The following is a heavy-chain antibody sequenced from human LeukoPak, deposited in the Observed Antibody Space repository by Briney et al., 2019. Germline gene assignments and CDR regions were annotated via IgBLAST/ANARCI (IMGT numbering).Heavy chain of an antibody. CDR2: ISAYNGNA. V-gene: IGHV1-18*01. CDR1: GYTFTSYG. CDR3: ARDYYYDSSGYVDY. D-gene: IGHD3-22*01. Sequence: GASVKVSCKASGYTFTSYGISWVRQAPVQGLEWMGWISAYNGNANYAQNLQGRITTTTDTPTSTAYMELTSLRSDNTAVYYCARDYYYDSSGYVDYWGQGTLVTVSS. J-gene: IGHJ4*02.